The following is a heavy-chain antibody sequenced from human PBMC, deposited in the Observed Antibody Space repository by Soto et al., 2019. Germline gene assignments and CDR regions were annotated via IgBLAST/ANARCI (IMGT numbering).Heavy chain of an antibody. V-gene: IGHV4-39*01. CDR1: GGSISSSSYY. J-gene: IGHJ5*02. D-gene: IGHD2-15*01. CDR3: ARHTPALSISDP. Sequence: QLQLQESGPGLVKPSETLSLTCTVSGGSISSSSYYWGWIRQPPGKGLEWIGSIYYSGSTYYNPSLKTLVPTPVDTSKNQFSRKLSSVTAADTAVYCWARHTPALSISDPWGQGTLVTVSS. CDR2: IYYSGST.